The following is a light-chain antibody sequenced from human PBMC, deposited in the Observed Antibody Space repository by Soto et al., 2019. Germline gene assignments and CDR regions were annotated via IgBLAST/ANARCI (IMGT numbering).Light chain of an antibody. V-gene: IGLV2-14*01. Sequence: QSVLAQPASVSGSPGQSITISCTGTSSDVGANIFVSWYQQHPGKVPKLMIYTVSSRPSGVSQRFYGSKSGNTASLTISGLQAEDEAHYYCSSFTTDSTYVFGNGTKLTV. CDR2: TVS. CDR3: SSFTTDSTYV. J-gene: IGLJ1*01. CDR1: SSDVGANIF.